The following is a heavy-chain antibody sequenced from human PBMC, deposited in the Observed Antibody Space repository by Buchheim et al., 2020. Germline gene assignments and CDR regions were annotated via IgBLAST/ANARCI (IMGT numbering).Heavy chain of an antibody. CDR1: GFTFITHW. CDR3: ARPLGEYGGYGMDV. J-gene: IGHJ6*02. CDR2: TNTDGSST. Sequence: EVQLVESGGGLVQPGGSLRLSCAASGFTFITHWMHWVRQAPGKGLVWVSRTNTDGSSTTYADSVRGRFSISRDNAKNTLYLQMNSLRAEDTAVYYCARPLGEYGGYGMDVWGQGTT. V-gene: IGHV3-74*01. D-gene: IGHD4/OR15-4a*01.